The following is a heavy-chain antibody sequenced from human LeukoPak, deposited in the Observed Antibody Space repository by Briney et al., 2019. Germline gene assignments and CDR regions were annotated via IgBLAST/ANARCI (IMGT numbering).Heavy chain of an antibody. Sequence: SGGSLRLSCAASGFTFSGYGMHWVRQAPGKGLEWVAVISDDGNNKYYVDSVKGRFTISRDNPKNTLYLQMDSLRAEDTAVYYCAGGLLGCSGGSCYPTDYWGQGTLVTVSS. CDR3: AGGLLGCSGGSCYPTDY. J-gene: IGHJ4*02. V-gene: IGHV3-30*03. CDR2: ISDDGNNK. D-gene: IGHD2-15*01. CDR1: GFTFSGYG.